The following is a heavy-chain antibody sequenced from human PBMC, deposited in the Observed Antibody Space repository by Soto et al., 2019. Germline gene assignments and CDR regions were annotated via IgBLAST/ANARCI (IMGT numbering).Heavy chain of an antibody. Sequence: QVNLVQSGAEVKKPGASVKVSCKASGYNFNGYYIHWVRQAPGQGLEWMGWMNPNTGGANYAQKFQGKVIMTTDTSISTAYLELRSLTSDDPAVYYCAKVISTIGSKQWLAQTKHQALDYWGQGTLVTVSS. V-gene: IGHV1-2*02. CDR3: AKVISTIGSKQWLAQTKHQALDY. CDR2: MNPNTGGA. CDR1: GYNFNGYY. D-gene: IGHD6-19*01. J-gene: IGHJ4*02.